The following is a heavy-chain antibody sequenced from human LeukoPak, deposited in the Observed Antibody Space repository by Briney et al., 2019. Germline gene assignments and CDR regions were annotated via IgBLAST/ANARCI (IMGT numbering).Heavy chain of an antibody. CDR3: ARDNSCSSSSCGNSYMDV. CDR2: INPNSGGT. V-gene: IGHV1-2*02. J-gene: IGHJ6*03. CDR1: GYTFTGYY. D-gene: IGHD2-15*01. Sequence: ASVKVSCKASGYTFTGYYIHWVRQAPGQGLEWMGWINPNSGGTNYAQKFQGRVTMTRDTSISTDSMDLSRLRSDDTAVYFCARDNSCSSSSCGNSYMDVWGKGTTVTVAS.